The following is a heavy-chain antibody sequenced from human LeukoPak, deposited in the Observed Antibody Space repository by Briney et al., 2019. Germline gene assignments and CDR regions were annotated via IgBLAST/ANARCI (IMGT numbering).Heavy chain of an antibody. Sequence: GGSLRLSCAASGFTFSDAWMSWVRQAPGKGLEWVSRIKSRAAGGTTDNAAPVQGRFTISRDDSKSTLYLQMNSLNTDDTAVYYCATGGHYFGSWGQGTLATVSS. CDR1: GFTFSDAW. CDR3: ATGGHYFGS. V-gene: IGHV3-15*01. D-gene: IGHD3-10*01. CDR2: IKSRAAGGTT. J-gene: IGHJ4*02.